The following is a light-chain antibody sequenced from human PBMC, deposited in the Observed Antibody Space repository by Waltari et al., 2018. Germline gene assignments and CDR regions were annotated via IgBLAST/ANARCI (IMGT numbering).Light chain of an antibody. CDR3: SSYTSSSTWV. J-gene: IGLJ3*02. CDR2: DVS. Sequence: QSALTQPASASGSPGQSITISCTGTSSEVGDYNYVSWYQQHPGKAPKLMIYDVSQRPSGVSNRFSGSKSGNTASLTISGLQAEDDADYYCSSYTSSSTWVFGGGTKLTVL. CDR1: SSEVGDYNY. V-gene: IGLV2-14*01.